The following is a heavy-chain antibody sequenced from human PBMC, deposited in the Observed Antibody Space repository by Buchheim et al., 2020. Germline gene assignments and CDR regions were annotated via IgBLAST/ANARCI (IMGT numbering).Heavy chain of an antibody. CDR2: ISCSGGST. V-gene: IGHV3-23*01. D-gene: IGHD3-22*01. CDR1: GFTFSSYA. J-gene: IGHJ4*02. Sequence: EVQLLESGGGLVQPGGSLRLSCAASGFTFSSYAMSWVRQAPGKGLEWVSAISCSGGSTYYADSVKGRLPISRDNSKNTLYLQMNSLRAEDTAVYYWAKALLNYYESSALPSPYFDYWGQGTL. CDR3: AKALLNYYESSALPSPYFDY.